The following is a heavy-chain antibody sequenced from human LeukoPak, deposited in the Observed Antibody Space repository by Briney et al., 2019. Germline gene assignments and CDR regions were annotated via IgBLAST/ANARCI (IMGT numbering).Heavy chain of an antibody. D-gene: IGHD2-2*01. CDR1: GFTFSSYA. V-gene: IGHV3-23*01. J-gene: IGHJ4*02. CDR2: ISGSGGST. Sequence: GGSLRLSCAASGFTFSSYAMSWVRQAPGKGLEWVSSISGSGGSTYYADSVKGRFPISRDNSKNTLYLQMNSLRADETAVYYCASRPGADIGPLDYWGQGTPVTVSS. CDR3: ASRPGADIGPLDY.